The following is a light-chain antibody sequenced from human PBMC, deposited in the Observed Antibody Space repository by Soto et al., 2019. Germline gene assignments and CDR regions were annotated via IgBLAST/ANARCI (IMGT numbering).Light chain of an antibody. Sequence: EIVMTQSPATLFVSPGERATLSCRASQTVSDDLAWYQQKPGPAPRLLIYGASTRATNIPARFSGGGSGTEFNLTSRSLQSEDSAIYYCQQYHDWPPITFGPGTKVNI. V-gene: IGKV3-15*01. CDR2: GAS. CDR3: QQYHDWPPIT. J-gene: IGKJ3*01. CDR1: QTVSDD.